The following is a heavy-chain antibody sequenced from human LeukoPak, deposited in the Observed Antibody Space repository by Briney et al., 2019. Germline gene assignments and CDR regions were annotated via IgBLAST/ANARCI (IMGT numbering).Heavy chain of an antibody. Sequence: ASVKVSCKVSGYTLTELSMHWVRQAPGKGLEWMGGFDPEDGETIYAQKFQGRVTMTEDTSTDTAYMELSSLRSEDTAVYYCATAFRVSVPAANYYGMDVWGQGTTVTVSS. CDR2: FDPEDGET. CDR3: ATAFRVSVPAANYYGMDV. J-gene: IGHJ6*02. CDR1: GYTLTELS. V-gene: IGHV1-24*01. D-gene: IGHD2-2*01.